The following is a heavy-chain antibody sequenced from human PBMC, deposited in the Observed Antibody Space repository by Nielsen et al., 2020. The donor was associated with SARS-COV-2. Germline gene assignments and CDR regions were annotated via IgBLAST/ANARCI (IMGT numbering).Heavy chain of an antibody. J-gene: IGHJ3*02. Sequence: SETLSLTCTVSGGSISSGDYYWSWIRQPPGKGLEWIGYIYYSGSTYYNPSLKSRVTISVDTSKNQFSLKLSSVTAADTALYYCARASGITMIVVVMGAFDIWGQGTMVTVSS. CDR3: ARASGITMIVVVMGAFDI. CDR1: GGSISSGDYY. CDR2: IYYSGST. V-gene: IGHV4-30-4*01. D-gene: IGHD3-22*01.